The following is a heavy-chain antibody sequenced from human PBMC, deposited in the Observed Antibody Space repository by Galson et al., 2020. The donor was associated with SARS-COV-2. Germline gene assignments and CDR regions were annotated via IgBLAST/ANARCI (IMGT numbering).Heavy chain of an antibody. CDR3: ARTYSTSSAFDQ. CDR1: DYTFTHNW. D-gene: IGHD6-6*01. V-gene: IGHV5-51*01. J-gene: IGHJ4*02. CDR2: IYPGDSDT. Sequence: HGESLKISCKGSDYTFTHNWIGWVRQMPGKGLEWMGIIYPGDSDTKYSPSFQGQVTISADKSINTAYLQWHSLKASDTAMYYCARTYSTSSAFDQWGQGALVTVSS.